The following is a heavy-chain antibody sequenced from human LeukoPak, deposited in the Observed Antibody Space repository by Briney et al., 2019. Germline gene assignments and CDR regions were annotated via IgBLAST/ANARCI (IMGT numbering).Heavy chain of an antibody. Sequence: SETLSLTCTVSGGSISSYYWSWIRQPPGKGLEWIGYIYYSGSTNYNPSLKSRVTISVDTSKNQFSLKLSSVTAADTAVYYCARGGVGLLTGYSIDYWGQGTLVTVSS. CDR1: GGSISSYY. CDR2: IYYSGST. D-gene: IGHD3-9*01. V-gene: IGHV4-59*01. J-gene: IGHJ4*02. CDR3: ARGGVGLLTGYSIDY.